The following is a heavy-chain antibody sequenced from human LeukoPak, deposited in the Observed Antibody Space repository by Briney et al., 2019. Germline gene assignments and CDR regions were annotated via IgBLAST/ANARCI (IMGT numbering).Heavy chain of an antibody. J-gene: IGHJ4*02. CDR1: GGSFSGYY. CDR2: INHSGST. CDR3: ARDSDSLDY. D-gene: IGHD6-13*01. V-gene: IGHV4-34*01. Sequence: PSETLSLTCAVYGGSFSGYYWSWIRQPPGKGLEWIGEINHSGSTNYNPSLKSRVTISVDTSKNQFSLKLSSVTAADTAVYYCARDSDSLDYWGQGTLVIVSS.